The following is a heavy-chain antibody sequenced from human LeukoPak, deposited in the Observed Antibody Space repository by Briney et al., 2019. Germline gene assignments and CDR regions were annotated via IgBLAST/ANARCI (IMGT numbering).Heavy chain of an antibody. CDR3: ARAAGHYFDY. D-gene: IGHD3-10*01. Sequence: GGSLRLSCAASGFTFRSYSMNWVRQAPGKGLEWVSFITSTSGDMLHADSVKGRFTISRDNAKNTLYLQMNSLRAEDTAVYFCARAAGHYFDYWGQGSLLTVSS. CDR1: GFTFRSYS. V-gene: IGHV3-21*06. CDR2: ITSTSGDM. J-gene: IGHJ4*02.